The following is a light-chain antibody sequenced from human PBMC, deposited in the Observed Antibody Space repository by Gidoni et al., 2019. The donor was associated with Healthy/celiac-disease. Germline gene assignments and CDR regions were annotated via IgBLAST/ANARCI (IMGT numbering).Light chain of an antibody. J-gene: IGKJ5*01. CDR3: QQYGSSTIT. CDR2: GAS. V-gene: IGKV3-20*01. Sequence: DIVLTQSPGPLSLSPGERATLSCRASQSVSSSYLAWYQQKPGQAPRLLIYGASSRATGIPDRFSGSGSGTDFTLTISRLEPEDVAVYYCQQYGSSTITFXXXTRLEIK. CDR1: QSVSSSY.